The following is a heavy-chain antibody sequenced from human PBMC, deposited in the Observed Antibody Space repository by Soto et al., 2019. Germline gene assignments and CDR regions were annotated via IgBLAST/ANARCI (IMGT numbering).Heavy chain of an antibody. V-gene: IGHV3-23*01. J-gene: IGHJ6*02. CDR2: LSASGGRT. CDR1: GFTFSVYA. D-gene: IGHD2-2*01. CDR3: ATPTYSSTLDGQADVDV. Sequence: EVQVLESGGGLVQPGGSLRLSCAASGFTFSVYAMSWVRQAPGKGLEWVSALSASGGRTYYADSVKGRFTISRENSQNTLFVPMSAMRAADTSVYYWATPTYSSTLDGQADVDVWGPGTT.